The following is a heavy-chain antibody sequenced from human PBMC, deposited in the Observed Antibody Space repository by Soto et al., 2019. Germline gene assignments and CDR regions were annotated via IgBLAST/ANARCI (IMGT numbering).Heavy chain of an antibody. Sequence: QVQLVQSGPEVKEPGASVKVSCKPSGYPFSNYGISWVRQAPGQGLEWMGWDNIYKGNTNYAQKFQGRVTMTTDTYTGTVYLELRSLRSEDTALYYCASERGGYSDGDSWGQGTLVTVYS. CDR3: ASERGGYSDGDS. V-gene: IGHV1-18*01. D-gene: IGHD5-18*01. CDR2: DNIYKGNT. J-gene: IGHJ4*02. CDR1: GYPFSNYG.